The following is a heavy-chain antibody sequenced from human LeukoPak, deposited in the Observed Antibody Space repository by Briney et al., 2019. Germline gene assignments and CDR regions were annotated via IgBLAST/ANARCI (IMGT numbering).Heavy chain of an antibody. CDR1: GFTFSKYW. CDR3: ARDLRSTVWGSYRLPLGY. Sequence: GGSLRLSCAASGFTFSKYWMTWVRQAPGKGLEWVANIKQDGSDKYYVDSVKGRFTVSRDNAKNSLYLQMNSLRAEDTAVYYCARDLRSTVWGSYRLPLGYWGQGTLVTVSS. D-gene: IGHD3-16*02. CDR2: IKQDGSDK. J-gene: IGHJ4*02. V-gene: IGHV3-7*01.